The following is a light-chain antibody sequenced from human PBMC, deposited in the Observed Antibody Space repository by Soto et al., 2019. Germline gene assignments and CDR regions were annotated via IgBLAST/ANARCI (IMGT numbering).Light chain of an antibody. CDR3: AAWDYSLNGYV. V-gene: IGLV1-44*01. CDR1: SSNIGSNT. CDR2: SNN. Sequence: QSVLTQPPSASGTPGQRVTISCSGSSSNIGSNTVKWYQQLPGTAPKLLIYSNNQRPSGVPDRFSDSKSGTSASLAISGLQSEYEFDDYCAAWDYSLNGYVFGTGTKVTVL. J-gene: IGLJ1*01.